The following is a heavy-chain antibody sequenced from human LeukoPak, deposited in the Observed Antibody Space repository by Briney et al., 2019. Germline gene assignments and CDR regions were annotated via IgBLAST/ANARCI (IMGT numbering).Heavy chain of an antibody. CDR1: GGSFSGYY. CDR3: ARPQGYNWFDS. J-gene: IGHJ5*01. CDR2: INHSGST. V-gene: IGHV4-34*01. Sequence: SETLSLTCAVYGGSFSGYYWSWIRQPPGKGLEWIGEINHSGSTNYNPSLKSRVTISVDTSKNQFSLKLSSVTAADTAVYYCARPQGYNWFDSWGQGTLVTVSA.